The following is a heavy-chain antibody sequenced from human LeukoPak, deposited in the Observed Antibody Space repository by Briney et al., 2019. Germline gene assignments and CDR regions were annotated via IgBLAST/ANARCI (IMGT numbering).Heavy chain of an antibody. CDR3: ACLVVSTQDV. V-gene: IGHV3-21*01. CDR1: GFTFSSYS. J-gene: IGHJ6*04. CDR2: ISYTSTYI. D-gene: IGHD1-26*01. Sequence: PGGSLRLSCAASGFTFSSYSMNWVRQAPGKGLEWVSSISYTSTYIYYGDSVKGRFTNSRDNAKNSLYLQMNGLRAEDTAVYYCACLVVSTQDVWGKGTTVSVSS.